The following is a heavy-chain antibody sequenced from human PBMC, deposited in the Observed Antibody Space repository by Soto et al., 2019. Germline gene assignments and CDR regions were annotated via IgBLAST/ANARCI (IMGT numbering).Heavy chain of an antibody. CDR1: GFTFSNYW. V-gene: IGHV3-7*01. CDR3: ARDVLPVSPS. Sequence: SLRLSCAASGFTFSNYWMSWVRQAPGRGLEWVANIKQDGSEKYYVDSVKGRFTISRDNAKNSLYLQMNSLRAEDTALYYCARDVLPVSPSWGQGTLVTVSS. J-gene: IGHJ4*02. CDR2: IKQDGSEK.